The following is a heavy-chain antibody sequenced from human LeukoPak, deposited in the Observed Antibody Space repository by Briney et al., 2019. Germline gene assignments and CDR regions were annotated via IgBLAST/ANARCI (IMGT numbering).Heavy chain of an antibody. V-gene: IGHV3-48*04. CDR1: GFTFSSYG. CDR2: ISSSSSSI. J-gene: IGHJ4*02. CDR3: TTDRRGGNYWAVDY. Sequence: GGSLRLSCAASGFTFSSYGMNWVRQAPGKGLEWVSYISSSSSSIYYADSVKGRFTISRDNAKNSLYLHMNSLRAEDTAVYYCTTDRRGGNYWAVDYWGQGTLVTVSS. D-gene: IGHD4-23*01.